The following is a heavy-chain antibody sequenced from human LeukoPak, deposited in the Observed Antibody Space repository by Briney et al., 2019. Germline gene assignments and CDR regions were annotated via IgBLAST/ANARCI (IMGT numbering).Heavy chain of an antibody. D-gene: IGHD3-16*02. V-gene: IGHV1-18*01. CDR3: ARAAGHDYVWGSYRALNDY. CDR1: GYTFTSYG. J-gene: IGHJ4*02. CDR2: ISAYNGNT. Sequence: ASVKVSCKASGYTFTSYGISWVRQAPGQGLEWMGWISAYNGNTNYAQKLQGRVTMTTDTSTSTAYMELRSPRSDDTAVYYCARAAGHDYVWGSYRALNDYWGQGTLVTVSS.